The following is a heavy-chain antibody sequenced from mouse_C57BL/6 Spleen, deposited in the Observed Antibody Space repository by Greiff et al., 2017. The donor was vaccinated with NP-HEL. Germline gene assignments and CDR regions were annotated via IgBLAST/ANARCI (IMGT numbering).Heavy chain of an antibody. V-gene: IGHV3-6*01. CDR3: ARITTVVAPFDV. D-gene: IGHD1-1*01. CDR2: ISYDGSN. Sequence: EVQLQESGPGLVKPSQSLSLTCSVTGYSITSGYYWNWIRQFPGNKLEWMGYISYDGSNNYNPSLKNRISITRDTSKNQFFLKLNSVTTEDTATYYCARITTVVAPFDVWGTGTTVTVSS. CDR1: GYSITSGYY. J-gene: IGHJ1*03.